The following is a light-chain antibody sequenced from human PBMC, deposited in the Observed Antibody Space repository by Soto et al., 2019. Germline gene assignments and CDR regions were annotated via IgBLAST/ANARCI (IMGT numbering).Light chain of an antibody. V-gene: IGLV2-14*03. J-gene: IGLJ1*01. CDR3: CSYTTSNTRQIV. CDR1: SSEVGGYNY. Sequence: QSALTQPASVSGSPGQSITISCTGTSSEVGGYNYVSWYQHHPGKAPKLMIYDVSNRPSGVSNRFSGSKSGNTASLTISGLQPEDEADYYCCSYTTSNTRQIVFGTGTKHTVL. CDR2: DVS.